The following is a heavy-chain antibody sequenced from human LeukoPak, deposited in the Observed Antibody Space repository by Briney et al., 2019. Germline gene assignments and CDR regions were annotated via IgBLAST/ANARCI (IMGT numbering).Heavy chain of an antibody. CDR3: AKWKGLRSHDYYMDV. V-gene: IGHV3-23*01. CDR1: GFTFSSYA. D-gene: IGHD5-12*01. CDR2: ISGSGGNT. J-gene: IGHJ6*03. Sequence: PGGSLRLSCAASGFTFSSYAMSWVRQAPGKGLEWVSTISGSGGNTYYADSVKGRFTISRDNSKNTLYLQTNSLRAEDTAVYYCAKWKGLRSHDYYMDVWGKGTTVTVSS.